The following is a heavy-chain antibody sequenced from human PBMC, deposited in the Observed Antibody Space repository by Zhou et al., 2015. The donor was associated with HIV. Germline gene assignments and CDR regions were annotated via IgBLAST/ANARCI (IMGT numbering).Heavy chain of an antibody. CDR1: GGSFKTYS. V-gene: IGHV1-69*01. J-gene: IGHJ4*02. CDR3: ATCITMVRGVIIFGTY. CDR2: IIPIFGTA. Sequence: QVQLVQSGPEVKKPGSSVTVSCKASGGSFKTYSFSWVRQAPGQGLQWMGGIIPIFGTANYAQKFQGRVTITADESTSTAYMELSSLRSEDTAVYYCATCITMVRGVIIFGTYWGQGTLVTV. D-gene: IGHD3-10*01.